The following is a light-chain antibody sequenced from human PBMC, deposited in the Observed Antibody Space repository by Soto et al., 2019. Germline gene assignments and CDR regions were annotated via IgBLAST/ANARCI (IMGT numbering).Light chain of an antibody. V-gene: IGLV2-23*01. CDR2: EGT. Sequence: QSALTQPASVSGSPGQSITISCTGTSSDVGSYNLVSWYRQHPGKAPELMIYEGTKRPSGVSNRFSGSKSGNTASLTISGLQAEDEADYYCCSYASSSNWVFGGGTKLTVL. CDR3: CSYASSSNWV. J-gene: IGLJ3*02. CDR1: SSDVGSYNL.